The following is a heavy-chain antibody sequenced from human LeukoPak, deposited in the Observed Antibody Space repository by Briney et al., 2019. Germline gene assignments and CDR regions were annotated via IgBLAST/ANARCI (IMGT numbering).Heavy chain of an antibody. CDR3: ARGLRIDSSGHYSYYYGMDV. V-gene: IGHV4-34*01. D-gene: IGHD3-22*01. CDR1: GGSFSGYY. J-gene: IGHJ6*02. Sequence: SETLSLTCAVYGGSFSGYYWSWIRQPPGKGLEWIGEINHSGSTNYNPSLKSRVTISVDTSKNQFSLKLSSVTAADTAVYYCARGLRIDSSGHYSYYYGMDVWGQGTTVAVSS. CDR2: INHSGST.